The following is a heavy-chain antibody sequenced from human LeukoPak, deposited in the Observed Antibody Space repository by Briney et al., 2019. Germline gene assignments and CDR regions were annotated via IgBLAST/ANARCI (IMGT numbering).Heavy chain of an antibody. D-gene: IGHD3-10*01. V-gene: IGHV3-30*18. Sequence: GGSLRLSCAASGFTFSSYGMHWVRQAPGKGLEWVAVISYDGSNKYYADSVKGRFTISRDNSKNTLYLQMNSLRAEDTAVYYCAKDRPLDYLRGSGSYFDYWGQGTLVTVSS. CDR2: ISYDGSNK. J-gene: IGHJ4*02. CDR1: GFTFSSYG. CDR3: AKDRPLDYLRGSGSYFDY.